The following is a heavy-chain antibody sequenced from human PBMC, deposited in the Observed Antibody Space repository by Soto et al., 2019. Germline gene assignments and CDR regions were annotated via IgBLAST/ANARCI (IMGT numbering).Heavy chain of an antibody. CDR1: GFTFSSYA. J-gene: IGHJ3*02. Sequence: EVQLLESGGGLVQPGGSLRLSCAASGFTFSSYAMTWVRQAPAQGLEWVSGISGSGGTTYYAYSVKGRFTISRDSSKNTSYLQMDSLRVEDTAVYYCAKKTDSSSPWGALDIWGQGTMVSVFS. CDR2: ISGSGGTT. CDR3: AKKTDSSSPWGALDI. V-gene: IGHV3-23*01. D-gene: IGHD6-6*01.